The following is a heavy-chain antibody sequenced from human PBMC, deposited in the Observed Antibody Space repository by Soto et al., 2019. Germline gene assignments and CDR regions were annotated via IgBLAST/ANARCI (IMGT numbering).Heavy chain of an antibody. J-gene: IGHJ4*02. Sequence: QVQLVESGGGVVQPGRSLRLSCAGSGFTFSNYGLHWVRQAPGKGLEWVAVISYDGSHKYYADSVKGLFPISRDNSNNRLYLQMDSLRAEATAVYYCAKDGAPRYCGRSSCHPAGAYWGQGTLVTVSS. CDR1: GFTFSNYG. V-gene: IGHV3-30*18. CDR3: AKDGAPRYCGRSSCHPAGAY. CDR2: ISYDGSHK. D-gene: IGHD2-15*01.